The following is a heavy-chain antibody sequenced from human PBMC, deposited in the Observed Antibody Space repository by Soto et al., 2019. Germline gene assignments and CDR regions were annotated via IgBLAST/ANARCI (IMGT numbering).Heavy chain of an antibody. D-gene: IGHD3-10*01. J-gene: IGHJ4*02. Sequence: EVQLLESGGGLVQPGGSLRLSCAASGFTFSSYAMSWVRQAPGKGLEWVSAISGSGGSTYYADSVKGRFTISRDNAKHTLYLQMNSLRAEDTAVYYCAKIMVRGVIPAAYWGQGTLVTVAS. CDR1: GFTFSSYA. CDR3: AKIMVRGVIPAAY. CDR2: ISGSGGST. V-gene: IGHV3-23*01.